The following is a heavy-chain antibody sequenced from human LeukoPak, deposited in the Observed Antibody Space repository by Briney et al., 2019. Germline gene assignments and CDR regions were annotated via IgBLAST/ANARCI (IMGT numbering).Heavy chain of an antibody. CDR3: AKDQEVRGVIITIDY. Sequence: GGSLRLSCGASGFTFSNYWMHWVRQAPGKGLEWVSAISGSGGSTYYADSVKGRFTISRDNSKNTLYPQMNSLRAEDTAVYYCAKDQEVRGVIITIDYWGQGTLVTVSS. D-gene: IGHD3-10*01. J-gene: IGHJ4*02. CDR2: ISGSGGST. CDR1: GFTFSNYW. V-gene: IGHV3-23*01.